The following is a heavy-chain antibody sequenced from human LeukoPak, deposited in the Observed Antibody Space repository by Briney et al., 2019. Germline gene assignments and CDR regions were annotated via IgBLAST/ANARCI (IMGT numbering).Heavy chain of an antibody. CDR3: ARDSYDSSGYPTKYFDY. CDR2: MNPNSGNA. Sequence: ASVKVSCKASGYTFTSYDINWVRQATGQGLEWMGWMNPNSGNAGYAQKFQGRVTMTRDTSTSTVYMELSSLRSEDTAVYYCARDSYDSSGYPTKYFDYWGQGTLVTVSS. V-gene: IGHV1-8*01. D-gene: IGHD3-22*01. CDR1: GYTFTSYD. J-gene: IGHJ4*02.